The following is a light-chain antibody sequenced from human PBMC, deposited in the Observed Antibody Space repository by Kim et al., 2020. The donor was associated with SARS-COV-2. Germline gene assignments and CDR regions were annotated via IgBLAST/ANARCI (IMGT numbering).Light chain of an antibody. Sequence: SYELTQPPSVSVAPGKTARLTCGGNNMGNQSVRWYQQKPGQAPVLVIFYDSNRPSGIPERISGSNSGDTATLTISGVEAGDEADYYCQLWDNDSDEWVFGGGTQLTVL. CDR2: YDS. V-gene: IGLV3-21*01. CDR1: NMGNQS. J-gene: IGLJ3*02. CDR3: QLWDNDSDEWV.